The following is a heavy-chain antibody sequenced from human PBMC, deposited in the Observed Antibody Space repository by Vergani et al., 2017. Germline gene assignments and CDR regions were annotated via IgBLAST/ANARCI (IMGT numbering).Heavy chain of an antibody. J-gene: IGHJ4*02. CDR2: ISYDGSNK. V-gene: IGHV3-30*18. CDR3: AKLADPFDY. CDR1: GFTFSSYG. Sequence: QVQLVESGGGVVQPGRSLRLSCAASGFTFSSYGMHWVRQAPGKGLEWVAVISYDGSNKYYADSVKRRFTISRDNSKNTLYLQMNSLRAEDTAVYYCAKLADPFDYWGQGTLVTVSS.